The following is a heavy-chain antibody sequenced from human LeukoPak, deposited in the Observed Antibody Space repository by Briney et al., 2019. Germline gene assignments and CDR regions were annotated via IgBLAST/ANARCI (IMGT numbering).Heavy chain of an antibody. Sequence: SETLSLTCTVSGGSISSSSYYWGWIRQPPGKGLEWIGSLYYSGSTYYNPSLKSRVTISVDTSKNQFPLKLSSVTAADTAVYYCARTLLTYYYDSSGYDYWGQGTLVTVSS. CDR1: GGSISSSSYY. CDR2: LYYSGST. D-gene: IGHD3-22*01. J-gene: IGHJ4*02. V-gene: IGHV4-39*01. CDR3: ARTLLTYYYDSSGYDY.